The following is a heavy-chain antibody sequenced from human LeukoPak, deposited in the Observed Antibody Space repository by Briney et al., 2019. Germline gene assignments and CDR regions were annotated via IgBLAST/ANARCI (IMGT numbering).Heavy chain of an antibody. V-gene: IGHV1-2*02. CDR2: INPNSGGT. D-gene: IGHD6-13*01. Sequence: ASVTVSFTASGYTFTGYYMHWVRQAPGQGLEWMGWINPNSGGTNYAQKFQGRVTMTRDTSISTAYMELSRLRSDDTAVYYCASSDSSSWSYYYYGMDVWGQGTTVTVSS. CDR3: ASSDSSSWSYYYYGMDV. CDR1: GYTFTGYY. J-gene: IGHJ6*02.